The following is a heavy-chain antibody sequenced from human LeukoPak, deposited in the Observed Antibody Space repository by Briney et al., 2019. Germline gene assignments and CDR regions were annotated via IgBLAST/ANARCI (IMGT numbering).Heavy chain of an antibody. CDR2: IRSKTDGGTT. CDR3: AAQYASGSIY. Sequence: PGGSLRLSCAASGFTFSNTWMTWVRQAPGKGLEWVGRIRSKTDGGTTDYAAPVKGRFTISRDDSENTLYLQMNSLKSEDKAVYYCAAQYASGSIYWGQGTLVTVSS. J-gene: IGHJ4*02. CDR1: GFTFSNTW. D-gene: IGHD1-26*01. V-gene: IGHV3-15*01.